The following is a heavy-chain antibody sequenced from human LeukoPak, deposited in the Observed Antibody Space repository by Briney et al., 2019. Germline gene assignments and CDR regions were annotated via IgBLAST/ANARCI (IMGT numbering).Heavy chain of an antibody. V-gene: IGHV3-30-3*01. J-gene: IGHJ4*02. CDR3: ARCDSGYSYGQSDY. CDR1: GFTFSSYA. D-gene: IGHD5-18*01. Sequence: GGSLRLSCAASGFTFSSYAMHWVRQAPGKGLEWVAVISYDGSNKYYADSVKGRFTISRDNSKNTLYLQMNSLRAEDTAVYYCARCDSGYSYGQSDYWDQGTLVTVSS. CDR2: ISYDGSNK.